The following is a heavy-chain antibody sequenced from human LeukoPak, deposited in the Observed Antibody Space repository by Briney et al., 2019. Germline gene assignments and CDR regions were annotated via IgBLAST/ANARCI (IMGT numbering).Heavy chain of an antibody. Sequence: SETLSLTCAVYGGSFSGYYWSWIRQPPGKGRGWFGKINNSGSTNYNPSLKSRVTISVDTSKNQFSLKLSSVSAADTAVYYCARGGIIVVVVAATNWFDPWGQGTLVTVSS. CDR1: GGSFSGYY. V-gene: IGHV4-34*01. J-gene: IGHJ5*02. D-gene: IGHD2-15*01. CDR3: ARGGIIVVVVAATNWFDP. CDR2: INNSGST.